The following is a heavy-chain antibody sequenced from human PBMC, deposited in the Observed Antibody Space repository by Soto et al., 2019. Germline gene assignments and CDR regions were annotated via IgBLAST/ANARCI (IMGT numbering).Heavy chain of an antibody. CDR2: TSTYSGNT. D-gene: IGHD1-20*01. J-gene: IGHJ3*02. Sequence: ASVKVSCKASGYTFTRSGISWVRQAPGQGLEWMGWTSTYSGNTNYAQKLQGRVTMTTDTSTSTAYMEVRSLRPDDTAVYYCARDIITCQNFVIKNAFEIWCQARMVTVS. CDR1: GYTFTRSG. CDR3: ARDIITCQNFVIKNAFEI. V-gene: IGHV1-18*01.